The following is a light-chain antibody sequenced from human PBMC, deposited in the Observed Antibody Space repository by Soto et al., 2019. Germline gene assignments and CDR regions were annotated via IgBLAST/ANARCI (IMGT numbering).Light chain of an antibody. J-gene: IGKJ3*01. CDR1: QSISSY. CDR3: QQSYSTPLT. Sequence: DIQMTQSPSSLSASVGDRVTITCRASQSISSYLNWYQQKPGKAPKLLIYAASSLQSGVPSRFSGSGSGTDFTLTISSLQHEDFATYYCQQSYSTPLTFGPGTKVDIK. CDR2: AAS. V-gene: IGKV1-39*01.